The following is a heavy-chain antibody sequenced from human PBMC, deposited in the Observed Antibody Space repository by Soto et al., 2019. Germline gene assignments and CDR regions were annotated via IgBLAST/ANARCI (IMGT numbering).Heavy chain of an antibody. V-gene: IGHV4-59*08. CDR2: IYYTGRK. CDR1: GGSISIHY. CDR3: ARPDNYFFYMDV. J-gene: IGHJ6*03. Sequence: SETLSLTFNVSGGSISIHYWSCILQPPGKGLEWIGYIYYTGRKNYKTYLKSRVYISVDTSNNQFSTTLRPVTAADTAVYYCARPDNYFFYMDVWGKGTTVTVSS.